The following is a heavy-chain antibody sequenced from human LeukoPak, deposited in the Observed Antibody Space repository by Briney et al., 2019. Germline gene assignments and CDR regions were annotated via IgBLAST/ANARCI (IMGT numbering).Heavy chain of an antibody. Sequence: GGSLRLSCAASGFTFSSYGMSWVRQAPGKGLEWVSVISGSGGSTYYADSVKGRFTISRDNSKNTLYLQMNSLRAEDTAVYYCAKEYRDYYDSSGGGGYWGQGTLVTVSS. J-gene: IGHJ4*02. CDR2: ISGSGGST. D-gene: IGHD3-22*01. V-gene: IGHV3-23*01. CDR1: GFTFSSYG. CDR3: AKEYRDYYDSSGGGGY.